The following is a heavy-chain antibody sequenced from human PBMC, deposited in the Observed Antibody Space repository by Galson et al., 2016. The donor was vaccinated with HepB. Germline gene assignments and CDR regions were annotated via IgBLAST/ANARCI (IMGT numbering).Heavy chain of an antibody. Sequence: SLRLSCAASGFAFNSYVMNWVRQAPGKGLEWVASISGRTTYIHYADSVKGRFIISRDNTKKSLYLQMNSLRTDDTAVYFCATGWFGEPNHYFYGLDVWGQGTTVTV. D-gene: IGHD3-10*01. J-gene: IGHJ6*02. CDR3: ATGWFGEPNHYFYGLDV. CDR2: ISGRTTYI. CDR1: GFAFNSYV. V-gene: IGHV3-21*01.